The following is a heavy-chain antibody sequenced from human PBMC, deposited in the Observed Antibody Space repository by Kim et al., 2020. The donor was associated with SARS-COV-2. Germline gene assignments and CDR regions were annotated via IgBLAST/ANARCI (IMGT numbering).Heavy chain of an antibody. CDR3: ARERRYCSSGSCPYYFDY. Sequence: SETLSLTCTVSGGSVSSGSYYWSWIRQPPGKGLEWIGYIYYTGSTNYNPSLKSRVTISVDTSKNQFSLKLSSVTAADTAVYFCARERRYCSSGSCPYYFDYWGQGTLVTVSS. CDR2: IYYTGST. D-gene: IGHD2-15*01. J-gene: IGHJ4*02. V-gene: IGHV4-61*01. CDR1: GGSVSSGSYY.